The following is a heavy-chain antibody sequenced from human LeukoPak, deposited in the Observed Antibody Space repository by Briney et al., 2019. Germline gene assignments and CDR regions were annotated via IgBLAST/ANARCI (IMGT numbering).Heavy chain of an antibody. D-gene: IGHD2-15*01. CDR1: GFTFSNYE. J-gene: IGHJ4*02. V-gene: IGHV3-48*03. Sequence: GGSLRLSCAASGFTFSNYEMNWVRQAPGKGLEWVSYISSSGSTTYYADSVKGRFTISRDNAKNSLYLQMNSLRAEDTAVYYCARGYCSGGSCYFDYWGREPWSPSPQ. CDR3: ARGYCSGGSCYFDY. CDR2: ISSSGSTT.